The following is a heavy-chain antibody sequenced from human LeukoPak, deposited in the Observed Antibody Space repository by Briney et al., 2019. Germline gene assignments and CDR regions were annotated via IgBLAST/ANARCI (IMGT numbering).Heavy chain of an antibody. Sequence: GSVKVSCTASGYTFTSYYMHWVRQAPGQGLEWMGIINPSGGSTSYAQKFQGRVTMTRDTSTSTVYMELSSLRSEDTAVYYCARDRIVVVTAIPYCYGMDVWGQGTTVTVSS. J-gene: IGHJ6*02. CDR1: GYTFTSYY. V-gene: IGHV1-46*01. D-gene: IGHD2-21*02. CDR2: INPSGGST. CDR3: ARDRIVVVTAIPYCYGMDV.